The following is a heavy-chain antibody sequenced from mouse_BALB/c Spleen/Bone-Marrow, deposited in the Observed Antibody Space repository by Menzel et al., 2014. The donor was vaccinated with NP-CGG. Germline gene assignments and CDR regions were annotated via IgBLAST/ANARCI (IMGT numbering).Heavy chain of an antibody. V-gene: IGHV4-1*02. Sequence: EVHLVESGGGLVQPGGSLKLSCAASGFDFSRYWMSWVRRAPGKGLEWIGEINPDSSTINYTPSLKDKFIISRDNAKNTLYLQMSKVRSEDTALYYCARLYYDYDDVFYWYFDVWGAGTTVTVSS. CDR1: GFDFSRYW. J-gene: IGHJ1*01. CDR2: INPDSSTI. CDR3: ARLYYDYDDVFYWYFDV. D-gene: IGHD2-4*01.